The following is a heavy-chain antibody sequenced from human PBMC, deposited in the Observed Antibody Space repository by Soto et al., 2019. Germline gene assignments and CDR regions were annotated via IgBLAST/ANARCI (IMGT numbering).Heavy chain of an antibody. V-gene: IGHV4-59*08. CDR2: IHYSGST. D-gene: IGHD3-3*01. Sequence: QVQLQESGPGLVKPSETLSLTCTVSGGSISNYYWSWIRQPPGKGLEWIGYIHYSGSTKYNPSLKARVTISADTAKNQCSLKLSSVTAADTAVYYCARGHYDFWSGYFATIDCWGQGTLVTVS. CDR3: ARGHYDFWSGYFATIDC. CDR1: GGSISNYY. J-gene: IGHJ4*02.